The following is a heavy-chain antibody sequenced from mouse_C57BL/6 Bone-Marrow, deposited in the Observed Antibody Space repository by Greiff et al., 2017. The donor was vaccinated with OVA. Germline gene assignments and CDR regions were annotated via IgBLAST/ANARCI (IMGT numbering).Heavy chain of an antibody. CDR3: ARGGIYGPYAMDY. J-gene: IGHJ4*01. V-gene: IGHV1-19*01. D-gene: IGHD1-1*02. CDR2: INPYNGGT. CDR1: GYTFTDYY. Sequence: VQLQQSGPVLVKPGASVKMSCKASGYTFTDYYMNWVKQSHGKSLEWIGVINPYNGGTSYNQKFKGKATLTVDKSSSTAYMELNSLTSEDSAVYYCARGGIYGPYAMDYWGQGTSVTVSS.